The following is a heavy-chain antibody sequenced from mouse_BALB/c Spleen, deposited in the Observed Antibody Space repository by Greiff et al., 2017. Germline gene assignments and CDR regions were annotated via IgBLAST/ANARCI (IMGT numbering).Heavy chain of an antibody. CDR1: GYTFTDYN. J-gene: IGHJ2*01. V-gene: IGHV1S29*02. CDR2: IYPYNGGT. D-gene: IGHD2-4*01. CDR3: ASMITTGIDY. Sequence: EVQLQQSGPELVKPGASVKISCKASGYTFTDYNMHWVKQSHGKSLEWIGYIYPYNGGTGYNQKFKSKATLTVDNSSSTAYMELRSLTSEDSAVYYCASMITTGIDYWGQGTTLTVSS.